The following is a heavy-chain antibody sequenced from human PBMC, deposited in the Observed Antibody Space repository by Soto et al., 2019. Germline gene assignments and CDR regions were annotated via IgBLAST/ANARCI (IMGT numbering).Heavy chain of an antibody. CDR3: AHRQAQGIGLAGTFDS. D-gene: IGHD6-19*01. CDR2: IYWDDDK. V-gene: IGHV2-5*02. Sequence: QITLKESGPTLVKPTQTLTLTCTFSGFSFSTTGVGVGWIRQPPGKALEWLALIYWDDDKRYSPSLKSRLTITTDTSKNQVGLTMTNMDPVDTATYYCAHRQAQGIGLAGTFDSWGQGTLVTVSS. J-gene: IGHJ4*02. CDR1: GFSFSTTGVG.